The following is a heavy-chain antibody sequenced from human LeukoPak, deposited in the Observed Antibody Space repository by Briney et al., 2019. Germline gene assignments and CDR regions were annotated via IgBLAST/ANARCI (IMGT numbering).Heavy chain of an antibody. CDR3: AKGRRYFDWSKTYYFDS. CDR2: ISWNSGTT. CDR1: GLTVNTNY. J-gene: IGHJ4*02. Sequence: PGGSLRLSCAASGLTVNTNYMNWVRQAPGKGLEWVSGISWNSGTTGYVDSVKGRFTISRDNAKNSLYLQMNSLKIEDTALYYCAKGRRYFDWSKTYYFDSWGQGTLVTVPS. V-gene: IGHV3-9*01. D-gene: IGHD3-9*01.